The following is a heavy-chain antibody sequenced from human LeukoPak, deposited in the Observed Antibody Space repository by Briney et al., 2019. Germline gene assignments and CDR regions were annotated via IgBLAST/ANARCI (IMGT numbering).Heavy chain of an antibody. D-gene: IGHD3-3*01. Sequence: ASVKVSCKASGYTFTSYYMHWVRQAPGQGLEWMGIINPSGGSTSYAQKFQGRVTMTRDTSTSTVYMELSSLRSEDTAVYYCARVVYRFGVVIISGGMDVWGQGTTVTVSS. J-gene: IGHJ6*02. CDR1: GYTFTSYY. CDR3: ARVVYRFGVVIISGGMDV. V-gene: IGHV1-46*01. CDR2: INPSGGST.